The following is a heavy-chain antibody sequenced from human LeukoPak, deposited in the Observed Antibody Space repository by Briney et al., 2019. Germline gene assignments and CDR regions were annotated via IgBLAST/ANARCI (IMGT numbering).Heavy chain of an antibody. Sequence: SETLSLTCTVSGGSISSGSYYCSWIRQPAGKALEWIGEINHSGSTNYNPSLKSRVTISVDTSKNQFSLKLSSVTAADKAVYCCARGGRWFGELPRYYYHYMDVWGKGTTVTVSS. CDR1: GGSISSGSYY. CDR2: INHSGST. J-gene: IGHJ6*03. D-gene: IGHD3-10*01. V-gene: IGHV4-61*10. CDR3: ARGGRWFGELPRYYYHYMDV.